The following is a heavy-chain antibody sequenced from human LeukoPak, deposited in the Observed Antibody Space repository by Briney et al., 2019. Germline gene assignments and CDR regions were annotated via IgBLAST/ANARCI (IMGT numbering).Heavy chain of an antibody. J-gene: IGHJ4*02. CDR2: INPNSGGT. V-gene: IGHV1-2*02. CDR3: ARVTYLRPYQLDY. D-gene: IGHD2-2*01. Sequence: ASVKVSCKASGYTFTDNYMHWVRQAPGQGLEWMGWINPNSGGTNFAQKFQGRVTMTGDTSISTAYMELRSLRSDDTAVYFCARVTYLRPYQLDYWGQGTLVSISS. CDR1: GYTFTDNY.